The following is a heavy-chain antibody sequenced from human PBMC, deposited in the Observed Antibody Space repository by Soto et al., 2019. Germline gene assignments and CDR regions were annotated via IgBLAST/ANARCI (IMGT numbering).Heavy chain of an antibody. CDR1: GGTFSSYA. D-gene: IGHD2-2*01. CDR3: ARSQGSRTSLEIYYYYYYGMDV. CDR2: IIPISDTT. Sequence: QVQLVQSGAEVKKPGSSVKVSCKASGGTFSSYAISWVRQAPGQGLEWMGGIIPISDTTNYAQKFQGRVTITADESTSPAYMELSSLRSEDTAVDYCARSQGSRTSLEIYYYYYYGMDVWGQGTTVTVSS. V-gene: IGHV1-69*01. J-gene: IGHJ6*02.